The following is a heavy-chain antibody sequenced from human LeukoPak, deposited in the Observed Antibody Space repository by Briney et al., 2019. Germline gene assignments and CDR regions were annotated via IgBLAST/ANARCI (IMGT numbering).Heavy chain of an antibody. CDR1: GFTVSSNY. J-gene: IGHJ4*02. CDR3: ARLQLWSHFDY. CDR2: IYSGGST. V-gene: IGHV3-53*01. Sequence: PGGSLRLSCAASGFTVSSNYMSWVRQAPGKGLEWVSVIYSGGSTYYADSVKGRFTISRDNSKNTLYLQMNSLRAEDTAVYYCARLQLWSHFDYWGQGTLVTVSS. D-gene: IGHD5-18*01.